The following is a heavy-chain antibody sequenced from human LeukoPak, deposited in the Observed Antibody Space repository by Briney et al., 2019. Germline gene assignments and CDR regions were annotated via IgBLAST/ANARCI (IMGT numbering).Heavy chain of an antibody. V-gene: IGHV1-8*01. CDR2: MNPNSGNT. D-gene: IGHD6-19*01. Sequence: ASVKVSCKASGYTFTSYDINWVRQATGQGLEWMGWMNPNSGNTGYAQKFQGRVTMTRNTSISTAYMELSSLRSEDTAVYYCARWVRMVAGTDDAFDIWGQGTMVTVSS. CDR1: GYTFTSYD. J-gene: IGHJ3*02. CDR3: ARWVRMVAGTDDAFDI.